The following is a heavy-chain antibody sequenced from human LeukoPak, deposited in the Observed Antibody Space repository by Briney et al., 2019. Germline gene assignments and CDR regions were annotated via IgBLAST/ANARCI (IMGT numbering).Heavy chain of an antibody. CDR3: ARGGWELLRHSFDY. V-gene: IGHV3-30*03. CDR2: ISYDGSNK. Sequence: YPGGSLRLSCAASGFTFSSYGMHWVRQAPGKGLEWVAVISYDGSNKYYGDSVKGRFTISRENSKNTLYLQMNSLRAEDTAVYYCARGGWELLRHSFDYWGQGTLATVSS. J-gene: IGHJ4*02. CDR1: GFTFSSYG. D-gene: IGHD1-26*01.